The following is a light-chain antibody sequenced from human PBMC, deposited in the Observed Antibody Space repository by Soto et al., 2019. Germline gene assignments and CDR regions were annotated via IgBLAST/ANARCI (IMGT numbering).Light chain of an antibody. V-gene: IGLV2-14*03. Sequence: QSVLTQPASVSGSPGQSITISCIGTSSDVGGSNYVSWYQQHPGKAPKLMIYDVSNRPSGVSNRFSGSKSGNTASLTISGLQAEDEADYYCGSYSSSSTLYVFGTGTQLTVL. CDR3: GSYSSSSTLYV. CDR1: SSDVGGSNY. J-gene: IGLJ1*01. CDR2: DVS.